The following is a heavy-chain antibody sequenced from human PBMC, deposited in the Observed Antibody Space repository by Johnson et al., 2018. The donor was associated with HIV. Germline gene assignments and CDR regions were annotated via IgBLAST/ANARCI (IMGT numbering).Heavy chain of an antibody. J-gene: IGHJ3*02. D-gene: IGHD1-26*01. Sequence: QVQLVESGGGVVQPGRSLRLSCAASGFTFSSYDMHWVRQAPGKGLEWVAVISYDGSTTYFGDSVKGRFTISRDNAKNTLYLQMNSLRAEDTAVYYCASGGSRYSGSYLSDAFDIWGQGTMVTVSS. CDR2: ISYDGSTT. V-gene: IGHV3-30*03. CDR1: GFTFSSYD. CDR3: ASGGSRYSGSYLSDAFDI.